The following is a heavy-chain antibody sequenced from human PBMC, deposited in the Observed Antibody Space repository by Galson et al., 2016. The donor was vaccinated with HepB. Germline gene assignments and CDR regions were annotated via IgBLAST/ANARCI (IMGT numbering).Heavy chain of an antibody. D-gene: IGHD6-13*01. J-gene: IGHJ4*02. CDR1: GFTFSNYA. CDR2: ISGSGGRT. CDR3: AKDGGGAAAGRYYFDY. Sequence: SLRLSCAASGFTFSNYAMSWVRRAPGKGLEWVSGISGSGGRTYYADSVKGRFTISRDNSKNTLFLQMNSLRAEDTAVYYGAKDGGGAAAGRYYFDYWGQGTLVTVSS. V-gene: IGHV3-23*01.